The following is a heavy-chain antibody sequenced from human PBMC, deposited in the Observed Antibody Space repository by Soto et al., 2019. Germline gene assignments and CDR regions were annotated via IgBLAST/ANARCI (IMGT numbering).Heavy chain of an antibody. Sequence: SETLSLTCAVSGGSISSGGYSWSWIRQPPGKGLEWIGYIYHSGGTYYNPSLKSRVTISVGRSKNQFSLKLSSVTAADTAMYYCAKARCYTTDCYVPDSWGQGTLVTVSS. D-gene: IGHD3-16*02. CDR2: IYHSGGT. CDR3: AKARCYTTDCYVPDS. V-gene: IGHV4-30-2*01. J-gene: IGHJ5*01. CDR1: GGSISSGGYS.